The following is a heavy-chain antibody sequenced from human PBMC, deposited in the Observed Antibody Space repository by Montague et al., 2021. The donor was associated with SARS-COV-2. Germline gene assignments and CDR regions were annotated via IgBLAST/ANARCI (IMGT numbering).Heavy chain of an antibody. V-gene: IGHV4-61*02. CDR3: ARGVLRYFDWTSPFDY. J-gene: IGHJ4*02. Sequence: TLSLTCTVSGGSISSGSYHWSWIRQPAGKGLEWIGRIYTSGSTNYNPSLKSRVTISVDTSKNQFSLKLSSVTAADTAVYYCARGVLRYFDWTSPFDYWGQGTLVTVSS. CDR1: GGSISSGSYH. D-gene: IGHD3-9*01. CDR2: IYTSGST.